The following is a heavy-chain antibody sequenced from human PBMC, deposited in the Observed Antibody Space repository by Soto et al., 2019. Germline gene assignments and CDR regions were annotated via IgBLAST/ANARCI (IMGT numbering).Heavy chain of an antibody. V-gene: IGHV1-3*01. Sequence: ASVKVSCKASGYTFTSYAMHWVRQAPGQRLEWMGWINAGNGNTKYSQKFQGRVTITRDTSASTAYMELSSLRSEDTAVYYCATFSRFYDILTCYYNQNRYDPSAQGTLVTVSS. CDR3: ATFSRFYDILTCYYNQNRYDP. CDR1: GYTFTSYA. D-gene: IGHD3-9*01. CDR2: INAGNGNT. J-gene: IGHJ5*02.